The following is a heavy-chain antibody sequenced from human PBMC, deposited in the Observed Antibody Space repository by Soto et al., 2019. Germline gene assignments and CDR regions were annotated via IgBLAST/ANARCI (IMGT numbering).Heavy chain of an antibody. V-gene: IGHV4-39*01. J-gene: IGHJ4*02. CDR3: ARQRTTVVTQAYFDH. Sequence: SETLSRTCIVSGESISSSSYYWGWIRQPPGKGLEWIGSIYYSGRTYYNPSFKSRVTISIDTSKNQFSLKLSSVTATDTAVYYCARQRTTVVTQAYFDHWGQGALVTVSS. CDR1: GESISSSSYY. D-gene: IGHD2-21*02. CDR2: IYYSGRT.